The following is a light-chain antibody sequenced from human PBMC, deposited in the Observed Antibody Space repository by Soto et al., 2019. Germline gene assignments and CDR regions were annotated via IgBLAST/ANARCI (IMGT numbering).Light chain of an antibody. Sequence: EIVMTQSTATLSVSPGERATLSCRASQSVSSNLAWYQQKPGQAPRLLIYGASTRATGIPVRFSGSGSGTEFTLTISSLQSEDFAVYYCHQYNNWPPYTFGQGTKLEIK. CDR2: GAS. V-gene: IGKV3-15*01. CDR1: QSVSSN. J-gene: IGKJ2*01. CDR3: HQYNNWPPYT.